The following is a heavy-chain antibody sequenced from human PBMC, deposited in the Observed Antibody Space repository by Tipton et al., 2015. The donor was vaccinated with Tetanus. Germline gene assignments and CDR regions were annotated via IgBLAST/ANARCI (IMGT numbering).Heavy chain of an antibody. J-gene: IGHJ4*02. CDR1: GGSISSYY. CDR3: ARGPMVRGVTRFDY. D-gene: IGHD3-10*01. CDR2: IYYSGGT. V-gene: IGHV4-59*12. Sequence: TLSLTCTVSGGSISSYYWSWIRQPPGKGLEWIGYIYYSGGTNYNPSLKSRVTMSVDTSKNQFSLNLSSVTAADTAVYYCARGPMVRGVTRFDYWGQGALVTVSS.